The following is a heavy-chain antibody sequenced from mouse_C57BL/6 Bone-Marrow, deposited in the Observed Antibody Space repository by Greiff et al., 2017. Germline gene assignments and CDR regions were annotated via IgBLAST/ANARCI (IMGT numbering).Heavy chain of an antibody. CDR3: ARPPYYYGSSYGYFDV. CDR2: IYPRSGNT. D-gene: IGHD1-1*01. Sequence: QVQLQQSGAELARPGASVKLSCKASGYTFTSYGISWVKQRTGQGLEWIGEIYPRSGNTYYNEKFKGKATLTAEKSSSTAYMELRSLTSEDSAVYFCARPPYYYGSSYGYFDVWGTGTTVTVSS. V-gene: IGHV1-81*01. J-gene: IGHJ1*03. CDR1: GYTFTSYG.